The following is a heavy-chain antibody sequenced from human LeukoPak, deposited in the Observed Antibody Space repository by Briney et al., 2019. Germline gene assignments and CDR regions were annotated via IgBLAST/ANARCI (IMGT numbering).Heavy chain of an antibody. Sequence: GGSLRLSCAASGFTFSSYSMNWDRQAPGKGLEWVSSISSSSYIYYADSVKGRFTISRDNAKNSLYLQMNSLRAEDTAVYYCAREGAYYDSSGYYHDAFDIWGQGTMVTVSS. CDR1: GFTFSSYS. V-gene: IGHV3-21*01. CDR3: AREGAYYDSSGYYHDAFDI. CDR2: ISSSSYI. D-gene: IGHD3-22*01. J-gene: IGHJ3*02.